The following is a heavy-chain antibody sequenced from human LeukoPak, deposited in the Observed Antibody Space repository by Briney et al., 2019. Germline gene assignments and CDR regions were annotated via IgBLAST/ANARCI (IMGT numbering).Heavy chain of an antibody. CDR2: INPSGGKT. CDR3: ARDPKDDTSGYYYFDH. CDR1: GYTFTGYY. V-gene: IGHV1-46*01. Sequence: ASVKVSCKASGYTFTGYYMHWVRQAPGQGLEWMGIINPSGGKTIYAQKFQGRVTMTRDMSTSTVYMEVSSLRSEDTAVYYCARDPKDDTSGYYYFDHWGQGTLVTVSS. D-gene: IGHD3-22*01. J-gene: IGHJ4*02.